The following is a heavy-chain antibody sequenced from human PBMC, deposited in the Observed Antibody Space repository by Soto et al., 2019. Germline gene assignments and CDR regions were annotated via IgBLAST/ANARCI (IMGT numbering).Heavy chain of an antibody. CDR1: GFTFSNYK. D-gene: IGHD6-13*01. Sequence: EVQLVESGGGLVQPGGSLRLSRAASGFTFSNYKMNWVRQAPGKGLEWVSYISSGSSTIYYADSVKGRFTISRDNAKNSLYLQMNSLRDEDTAVYYCARDWRYSSSWYAPFDYWGQGTLVTLSS. CDR3: ARDWRYSSSWYAPFDY. J-gene: IGHJ4*02. CDR2: ISSGSSTI. V-gene: IGHV3-48*02.